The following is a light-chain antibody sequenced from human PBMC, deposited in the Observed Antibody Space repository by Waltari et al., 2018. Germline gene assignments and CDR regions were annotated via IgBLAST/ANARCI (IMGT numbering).Light chain of an antibody. CDR1: QTIYNS. CDR3: QQSYTLPYT. V-gene: IGKV1-39*01. CDR2: DTS. Sequence: DIQMTQSPSPLSASVGDRVTITCRASQTIYNSLNWYQHKPGKAPKLLISDTSPLQSGVPSRFSGSGSGTEFTLTISRLQPEDFGTYYCQQSYTLPYTFGQGTKLDI. J-gene: IGKJ2*01.